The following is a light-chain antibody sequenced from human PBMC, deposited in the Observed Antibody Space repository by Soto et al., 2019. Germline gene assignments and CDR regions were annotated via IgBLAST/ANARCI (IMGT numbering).Light chain of an antibody. CDR1: QSVDIN. V-gene: IGKV3D-15*01. Sequence: EIVMTPSPSTLSVSPLYVATLSFSASQSVDINLALYQQTPGQTPRLLIYGASTRPTGIPARFSCIGSVAEIILPTISLQSADYVVYYCQQYNDWYLTFGGGTKVDIK. J-gene: IGKJ4*01. CDR2: GAS. CDR3: QQYNDWYLT.